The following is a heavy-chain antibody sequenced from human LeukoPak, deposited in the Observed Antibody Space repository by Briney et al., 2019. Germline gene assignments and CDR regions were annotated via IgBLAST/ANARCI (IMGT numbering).Heavy chain of an antibody. CDR1: GYDFINYG. CDR2: RSIYNGNT. D-gene: IGHD6-6*01. J-gene: IGHJ4*02. V-gene: IGHV1-18*01. Sequence: GGSVKVSCKASGYDFINYGISWVRQAPGQGLEWMGWRSIYNGNTDYKLQGRVTMTTDTSTNTAYMEVRSLRSDDTAVYYCARGGPFPSSSSSREYYLDYWGQGTLVTVSS. CDR3: ARGGPFPSSSSSREYYLDY.